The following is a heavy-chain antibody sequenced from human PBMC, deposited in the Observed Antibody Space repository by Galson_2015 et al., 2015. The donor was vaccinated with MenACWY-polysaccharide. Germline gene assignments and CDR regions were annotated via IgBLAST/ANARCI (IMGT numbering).Heavy chain of an antibody. V-gene: IGHV1-8*01. CDR1: GYTFTSYD. CDR3: ARQPGGTAAFDM. J-gene: IGHJ3*02. D-gene: IGHD1-1*01. Sequence: SVKVSCKASGYTFTSYDINWVRQATGQGLEWMGWVNPNSGNTGYAQKFQGRVTMTRNTSISTAYMELSSLRSEDTAVYYCARQPGGTAAFDMWGQGTMVTVSS. CDR2: VNPNSGNT.